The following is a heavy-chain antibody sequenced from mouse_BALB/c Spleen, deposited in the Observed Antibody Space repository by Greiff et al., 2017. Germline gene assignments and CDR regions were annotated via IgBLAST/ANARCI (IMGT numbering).Heavy chain of an antibody. CDR3: ARRGGNYVSYAMDY. CDR2: ISNGGGST. J-gene: IGHJ4*01. D-gene: IGHD2-1*01. Sequence: EVQLVESGGGLVQPGGSLKLSCAASGFTFSSYTMSWVRQTPEKRLEWVAYISNGGGSTYYPDTVKGRFTISRDNAKNTLYLQMSSLKSEDTAMYYCARRGGNYVSYAMDYWGQGTSVTVSS. CDR1: GFTFSSYT. V-gene: IGHV5-12-2*01.